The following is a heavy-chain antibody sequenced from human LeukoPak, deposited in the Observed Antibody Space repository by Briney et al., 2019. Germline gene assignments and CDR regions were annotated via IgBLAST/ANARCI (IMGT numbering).Heavy chain of an antibody. CDR2: IYPGDSDT. D-gene: IGHD2-2*01. Sequence: GESLKISCKGSGYSFSNYWIGWMRQMPGKGLEWMGIIYPGDSDTRYSPSFQGQVTISADKSISTAYLQWSSLKASDTAMYYCARHVSCSSTSCYGIDAFDIWGQGTMVTVSS. CDR1: GYSFSNYW. J-gene: IGHJ3*02. V-gene: IGHV5-51*01. CDR3: ARHVSCSSTSCYGIDAFDI.